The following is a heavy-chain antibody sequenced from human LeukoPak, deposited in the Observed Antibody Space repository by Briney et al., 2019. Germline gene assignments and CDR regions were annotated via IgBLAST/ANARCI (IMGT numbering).Heavy chain of an antibody. CDR3: ARARSGWYYMDV. V-gene: IGHV1-69*13. J-gene: IGHJ6*03. CDR2: IIPIFGTA. Sequence: SVKVSCKASGGTFSSYAISWVRQAPGQGLEWMGGIIPIFGTANYAQRFQGRVTITADESTSTAYMELSSLRSEDTAVYYCARARSGWYYMDVWGKGTTVTVSS. D-gene: IGHD3-3*01. CDR1: GGTFSSYA.